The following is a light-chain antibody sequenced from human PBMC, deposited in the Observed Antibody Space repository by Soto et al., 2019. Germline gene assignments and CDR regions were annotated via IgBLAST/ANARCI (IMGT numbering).Light chain of an antibody. CDR2: WAS. J-gene: IGKJ3*01. CDR3: QQYYTTPFT. CDR1: QSVLYTSNNKNY. V-gene: IGKV4-1*01. Sequence: DIVMTQSPDSLAVSLGERATINCESSQSVLYTSNNKNYLAWYQQKPGQPPKPLIYWASTRESGVPDRFSGGGSGTDFTLTISYLQAEDVAIYYCQQYYTTPFTFGPGTKVDIK.